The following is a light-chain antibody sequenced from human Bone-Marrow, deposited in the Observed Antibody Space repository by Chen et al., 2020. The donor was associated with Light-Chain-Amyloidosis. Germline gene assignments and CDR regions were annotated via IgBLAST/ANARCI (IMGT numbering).Light chain of an antibody. V-gene: IGLV2-14*03. Sequence: QSALTQPASVSGSPGRSITFSCTGNSTDISADDYVPWYQQHPGKAPKLIIFEVSDRPSGISNRFSGSKSGNTASLTISGLQAEDEADYYCASYTTNSLWVFGGGTKLTVL. J-gene: IGLJ3*02. CDR3: ASYTTNSLWV. CDR1: STDISADDY. CDR2: EVS.